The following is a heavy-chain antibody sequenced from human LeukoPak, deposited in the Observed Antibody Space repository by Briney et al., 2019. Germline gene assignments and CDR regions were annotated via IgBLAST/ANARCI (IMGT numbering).Heavy chain of an antibody. Sequence: GGSLRLSCEGSGFTFSSYWMSWVRQAPGKGLEWVANIKPDGSEEYYVDSLKGRFTVSRENVEKSLYLQMNSLRAEDTAVYYCAKDGRGLSAFDIWGQGTMVTVSS. D-gene: IGHD3-10*01. CDR3: AKDGRGLSAFDI. J-gene: IGHJ3*02. V-gene: IGHV3-7*01. CDR1: GFTFSSYW. CDR2: IKPDGSEE.